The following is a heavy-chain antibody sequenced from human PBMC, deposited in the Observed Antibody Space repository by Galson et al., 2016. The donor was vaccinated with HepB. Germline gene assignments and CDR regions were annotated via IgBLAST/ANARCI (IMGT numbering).Heavy chain of an antibody. Sequence: SLRLSCAASGCTFSSSEMNWVRQAPGKGLEWVSYIRCSGTVMYYADSVKGRFTITIDNSKNTVFLQMTSLRAEDTAVYYCARDGTPLTIYGTAKGGMDVWGRGTTVTVSA. D-gene: IGHD2/OR15-2a*01. CDR3: ARDGTPLTIYGTAKGGMDV. CDR1: GCTFSSSE. CDR2: IRCSGTVM. V-gene: IGHV3-48*03. J-gene: IGHJ6*04.